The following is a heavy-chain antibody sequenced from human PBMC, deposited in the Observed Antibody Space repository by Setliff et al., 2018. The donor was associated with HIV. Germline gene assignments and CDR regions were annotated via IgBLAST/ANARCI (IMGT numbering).Heavy chain of an antibody. CDR1: GGSISSSNW. CDR2: IDLSGSS. Sequence: PSETLSLTCAVPGGSISSSNWWSWVRQPPGKGLEWIGEIDLSGSSNYNPSLKSRVTISVDKSRNQFSLNLNSVTAADTAVYYCARDSSGVADYDFWSGRNWFDPWGQGILVTVSS. V-gene: IGHV4-4*02. D-gene: IGHD3-3*01. CDR3: ARDSSGVADYDFWSGRNWFDP. J-gene: IGHJ5*02.